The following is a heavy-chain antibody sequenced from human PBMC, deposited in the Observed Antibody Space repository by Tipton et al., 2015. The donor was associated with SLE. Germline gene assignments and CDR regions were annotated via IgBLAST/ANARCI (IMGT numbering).Heavy chain of an antibody. CDR2: IYTSGST. D-gene: IGHD2-21*02. CDR1: GGSISSHY. Sequence: TLSLTCTVSGGSISSHYWSWIRQPPGKGLEWIGYIYTSGSTNYNPSLKSRVTISVDTSKNQFSLKLSSMTAADTAVYYCARHCGGDCSEDYWGQGTLVTVSS. V-gene: IGHV4-4*09. J-gene: IGHJ4*02. CDR3: ARHCGGDCSEDY.